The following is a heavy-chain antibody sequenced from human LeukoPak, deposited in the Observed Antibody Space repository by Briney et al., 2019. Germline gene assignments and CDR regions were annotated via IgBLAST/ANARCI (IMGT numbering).Heavy chain of an antibody. V-gene: IGHV4-34*01. CDR1: GGSISSYY. CDR3: ARGNWNYDY. Sequence: SETLSLTCTVSGGSISSYYWSWIRQPPGKGLEWIGEINHSGSTNYNPSLKSQVAISVDTSKNQFSLKLSSVTAADTAVYYCARGNWNYDYWGQGTLVTVSS. CDR2: INHSGST. D-gene: IGHD1-7*01. J-gene: IGHJ4*02.